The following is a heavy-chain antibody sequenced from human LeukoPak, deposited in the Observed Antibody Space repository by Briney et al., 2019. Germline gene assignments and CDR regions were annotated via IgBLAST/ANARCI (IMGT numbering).Heavy chain of an antibody. CDR1: GYTFTSYY. D-gene: IGHD3-22*01. J-gene: IGHJ5*02. V-gene: IGHV1-46*01. Sequence: ASVKVSCKASGYTFTSYYMHWVRQAPGQGLEWMGIINPSGGSTSHAQKFQGRVTMTRDTSTSTVYMELSSLRSEDTAVYYCARGAVYSGYYYVRPNNWFDPWGQGTLVTVSS. CDR2: INPSGGST. CDR3: ARGAVYSGYYYVRPNNWFDP.